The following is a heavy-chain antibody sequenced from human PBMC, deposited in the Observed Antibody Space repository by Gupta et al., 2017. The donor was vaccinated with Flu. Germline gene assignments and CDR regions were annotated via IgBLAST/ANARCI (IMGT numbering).Heavy chain of an antibody. V-gene: IGHV4-4*07. D-gene: IGHD2-15*01. CDR3: ARGDGSGGNCYYFDY. CDR1: SGYY. CDR2: IYTSGST. Sequence: SGYYWSWIRQPAEKGLEWIGRIYTSGSTNYNHSLKSRVTFSVDTSKNKVSLKLSSVTAAETAVYYCARGDGSGGNCYYFDYGGQGTLVTVSS. J-gene: IGHJ4*02.